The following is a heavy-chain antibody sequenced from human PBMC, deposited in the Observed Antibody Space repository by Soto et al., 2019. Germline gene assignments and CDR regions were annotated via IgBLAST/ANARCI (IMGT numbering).Heavy chain of an antibody. CDR1: GGSISTGDFS. D-gene: IGHD2-21*01. Sequence: QVQLQESGPGLVKPSQTLSLTCTVSGGSISTGDFSWTWIRPHPGKGLEWFGDMYHSGSPYYHPSLKSRLTISVSPSKSQCSLRLSSVTAADTAVYYFARTRGNVVGLNLEDTYFDPWGRGTLVTVSS. CDR2: MYHSGSP. J-gene: IGHJ5*02. V-gene: IGHV4-31*03. CDR3: ARTRGNVVGLNLEDTYFDP.